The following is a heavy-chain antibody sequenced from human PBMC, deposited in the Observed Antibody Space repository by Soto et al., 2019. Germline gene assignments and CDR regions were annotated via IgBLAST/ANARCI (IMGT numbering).Heavy chain of an antibody. D-gene: IGHD2-2*01. CDR2: ISGSGGST. CDR3: AKWGGDCSSTSCLSYYGMDV. J-gene: IGHJ6*02. V-gene: IGHV3-23*01. CDR1: GFTFSSYA. Sequence: VQLLESGGGLVQPGGSLRLSCAASGFTFSSYAMSWVRQAPGKGLEWVSAISGSGGSTYYADSVKGRFTISRDNSKNTLYLQMNSLRAEDTAVYYCAKWGGDCSSTSCLSYYGMDVWGQGTTVTVSS.